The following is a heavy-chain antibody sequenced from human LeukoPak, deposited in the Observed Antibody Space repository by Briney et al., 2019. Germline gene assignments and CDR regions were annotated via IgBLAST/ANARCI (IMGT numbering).Heavy chain of an antibody. V-gene: IGHV3-48*01. CDR1: GFTFSSYS. CDR3: AKYYYGSGSPGY. CDR2: ISSSSSTI. D-gene: IGHD3-10*01. Sequence: PGGSLRLSCAASGFTFSSYSMNRVRQAPGKGLEWVSYISSSSSTIYYADSVKGRFTISRDNAKNSLYLQMNSLRAEDTAVYYCAKYYYGSGSPGYWGQGTLVTVSS. J-gene: IGHJ4*02.